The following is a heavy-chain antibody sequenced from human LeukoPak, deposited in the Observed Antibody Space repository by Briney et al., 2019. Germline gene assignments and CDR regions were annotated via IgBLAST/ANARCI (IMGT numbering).Heavy chain of an antibody. J-gene: IGHJ4*02. CDR2: INPNSGGT. V-gene: IGHV1-2*02. Sequence: GASVKVSCKASGYTFTGYYMHWVRQAPGQGLEWMGWINPNSGGTNYAQKFQGRVTMTRDTSISTAYMELSRLRSDDTAVYYCVRDLCSGGSCYLDYWGQGTLVTVSS. CDR1: GYTFTGYY. CDR3: VRDLCSGGSCYLDY. D-gene: IGHD2-15*01.